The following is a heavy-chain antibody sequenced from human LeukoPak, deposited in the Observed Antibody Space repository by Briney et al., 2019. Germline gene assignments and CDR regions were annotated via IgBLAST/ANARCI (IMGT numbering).Heavy chain of an antibody. CDR1: GGSISSSSYY. CDR2: IYYSGST. J-gene: IGHJ4*02. D-gene: IGHD1-26*01. CDR3: ARHRIRYSGSYYFDY. Sequence: SETLSLTCTVSGGSISSSSYYWGWIRQPPGKGLEWIGSIYYSGSTYYNPSLKSRVTISVDTSKNQFSLKLSSVTAADTAVYYCARHRIRYSGSYYFDYWGQGTLVTVSS. V-gene: IGHV4-39*01.